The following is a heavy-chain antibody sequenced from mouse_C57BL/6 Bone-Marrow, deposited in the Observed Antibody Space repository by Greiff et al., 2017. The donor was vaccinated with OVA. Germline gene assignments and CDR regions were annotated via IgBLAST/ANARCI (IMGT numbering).Heavy chain of an antibody. CDR1: GFSLTSYA. CDR2: IWTGGGT. CDR3: ARNRGSYDYDGVFDY. J-gene: IGHJ2*01. V-gene: IGHV2-9-1*01. Sequence: VQLQQSGPGLVAPSQSLSITCTVSGFSLTSYAISWVRQPPGKGLEWLGVIWTGGGTNYNSALKSRLSISKDNSKSQVFLKMNSLQTDDTARYYCARNRGSYDYDGVFDYWGQGTTLTVSS. D-gene: IGHD2-4*01.